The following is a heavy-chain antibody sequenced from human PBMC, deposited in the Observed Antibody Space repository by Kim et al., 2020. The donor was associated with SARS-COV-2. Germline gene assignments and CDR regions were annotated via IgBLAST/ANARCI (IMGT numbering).Heavy chain of an antibody. D-gene: IGHD3-22*01. J-gene: IGHJ3*02. CDR3: ARSRGSSGNRNAFDI. V-gene: IGHV3-30*01. Sequence: DAVKGRFTISRDNSKNTLYLQMNSLRAEDTAVYYCARSRGSSGNRNAFDIWGQGTMVTVSS.